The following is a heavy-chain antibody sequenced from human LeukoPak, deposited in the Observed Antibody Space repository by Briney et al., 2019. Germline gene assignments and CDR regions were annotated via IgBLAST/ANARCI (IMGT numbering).Heavy chain of an antibody. J-gene: IGHJ6*02. V-gene: IGHV3-11*06. CDR1: GFTFSDYY. Sequence: NAGGSLRLACAASGFTFSDYYMSWSRQAPGEGREWGSYMSPGTGYTNYGDSVRGRFTISRDNAKNSLYMQMNSLRAEDTAVYFCARVGQEYYYGMDVWGQGTTVTVAS. CDR2: MSPGTGYT. CDR3: ARVGQEYYYGMDV.